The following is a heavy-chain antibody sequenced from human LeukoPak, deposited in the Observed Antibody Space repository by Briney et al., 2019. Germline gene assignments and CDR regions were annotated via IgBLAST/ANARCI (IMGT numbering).Heavy chain of an antibody. CDR2: VSSSGGGT. Sequence: GGSLRLSCAASGFTFSAYAMDWVRQAPGKGLEWVSAVSSSGGGTYYTDSVKGRFTISRDNSKDTLCLQMNSLRAEDTAVYYCAKAIGGYTYGVDYWGQGTLVTVSS. J-gene: IGHJ4*02. CDR3: AKAIGGYTYGVDY. V-gene: IGHV3-23*01. D-gene: IGHD5-18*01. CDR1: GFTFSAYA.